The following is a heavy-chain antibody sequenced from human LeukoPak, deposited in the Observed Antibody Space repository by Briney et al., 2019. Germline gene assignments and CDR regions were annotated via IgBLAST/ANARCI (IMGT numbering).Heavy chain of an antibody. CDR2: IYYSGST. V-gene: IGHV4-59*02. CDR1: CGSVSSYY. Sequence: SETLALTCSGSCGSVSSYYWSWIRQPPGKGLEWIGYIYYSGSTNYYPSLKSRVTISVDTSKNQFSLKLSSVTAADTAVYYCARMRKQLLRFDYWGQGTLVTVSS. J-gene: IGHJ4*02. D-gene: IGHD6-6*01. CDR3: ARMRKQLLRFDY.